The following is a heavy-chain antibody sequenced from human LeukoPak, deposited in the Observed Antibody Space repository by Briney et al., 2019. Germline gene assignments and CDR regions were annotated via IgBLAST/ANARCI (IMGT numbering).Heavy chain of an antibody. CDR1: GFTFSSYA. J-gene: IGHJ4*02. D-gene: IGHD3-22*01. Sequence: PGGSLRLSCAASGFTFSSYAMSWVRQAPGKGLEWVSAISGSGGSTYYADSVKGRFTISRDNSKNTLYLQMNSLRAEDTAVYYCAKGNTMIVVETTLDYWGQGTLVTVSS. CDR2: ISGSGGST. V-gene: IGHV3-23*01. CDR3: AKGNTMIVVETTLDY.